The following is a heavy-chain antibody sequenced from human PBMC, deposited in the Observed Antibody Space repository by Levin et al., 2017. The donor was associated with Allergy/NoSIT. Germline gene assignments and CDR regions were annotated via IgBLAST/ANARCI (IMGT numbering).Heavy chain of an antibody. CDR3: ARDGDYDYVWGSLRYTY. CDR1: GGSISSSGYY. D-gene: IGHD3-16*02. Sequence: PSETLSLTCTVSGGSISSSGYYWGWIRQPPGKGLEWIASIYYSGRTYYNPSLKSRVTISVDTSKNQFSLKLSSVTAADTAVYYCARDGDYDYVWGSLRYTYWGQGTLVAVSS. CDR2: IYYSGRT. J-gene: IGHJ4*02. V-gene: IGHV4-39*07.